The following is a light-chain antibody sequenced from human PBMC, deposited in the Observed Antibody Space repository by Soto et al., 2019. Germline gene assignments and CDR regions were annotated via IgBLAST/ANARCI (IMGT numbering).Light chain of an antibody. CDR1: QSVSSY. V-gene: IGKV3-11*01. CDR2: DAS. CDR3: QQRSNWPIT. Sequence: EIVLTQSPATLSLSPGERATLSCRASQSVSSYLAWYQQKPGQAPRLLIYDASNRATGIPARFSGSGSGTDLTLTISSLEPEDFAVYDGQQRSNWPITFGQGTKVDIK. J-gene: IGKJ1*01.